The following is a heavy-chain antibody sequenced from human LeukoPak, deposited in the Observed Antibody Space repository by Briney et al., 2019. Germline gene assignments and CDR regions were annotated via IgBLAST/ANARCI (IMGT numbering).Heavy chain of an antibody. CDR1: GGSISSYY. CDR3: ARGVYVAAAQYGY. Sequence: SETLSLTCTVSGGSISSYYWSWIRQPPGKGLEWIGYIYYSGTTNYNPSLKSRVTISVDTSKNQSSLKLSSVTAADTAVYYCARGVYVAAAQYGYWGQGTLVTVSS. D-gene: IGHD6-13*01. CDR2: IYYSGTT. V-gene: IGHV4-59*01. J-gene: IGHJ4*02.